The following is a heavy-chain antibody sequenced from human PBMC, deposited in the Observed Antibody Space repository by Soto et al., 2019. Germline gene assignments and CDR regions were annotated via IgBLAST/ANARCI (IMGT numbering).Heavy chain of an antibody. CDR3: ATLGTYNYGFPFDY. J-gene: IGHJ4*02. Sequence: SETLSLTCAVSGGSISSSNWWSWVRQPPGKGLEWIGEIYHSGSTNYNPSLKSRVTISVDTPKNQFSLKLSSVTAADTAVYYCATLGTYNYGFPFDYWGQGTLVTVSS. D-gene: IGHD5-18*01. V-gene: IGHV4-4*02. CDR1: GGSISSSNW. CDR2: IYHSGST.